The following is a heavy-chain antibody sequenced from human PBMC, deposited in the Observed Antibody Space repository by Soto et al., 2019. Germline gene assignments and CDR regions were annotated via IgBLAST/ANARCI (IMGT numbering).Heavy chain of an antibody. V-gene: IGHV3-23*01. D-gene: IGHD3-22*01. CDR3: AKDLITLIVD. J-gene: IGHJ4*02. CDR2: ISGSGGGK. CDR1: GFTFTSYA. Sequence: GGSLRLSCAASGFTFTSYAMSWVRQAPGKGLEWVSTISGSGGGKYSADSVKGRFTISRDNSKNTLYLQMNSLRAEDTAVYYCAKDLITLIVDWGQGTLVTVSS.